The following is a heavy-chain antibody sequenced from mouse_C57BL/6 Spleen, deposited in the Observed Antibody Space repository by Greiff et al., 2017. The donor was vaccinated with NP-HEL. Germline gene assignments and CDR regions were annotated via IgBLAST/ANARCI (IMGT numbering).Heavy chain of an antibody. Sequence: EVKLMESGGGLVKPGGSLKLSCAASGFTFSSYAMSWVRQTPEKRLEWVATISDGGSYTYYPDNVKGRFTISRDNAKNNRYLQMSHLKSEDTAMYYCAREGYYDYDGYYFDYWGQGITLTVSS. J-gene: IGHJ2*01. CDR1: GFTFSSYA. CDR2: ISDGGSYT. V-gene: IGHV5-4*01. D-gene: IGHD2-4*01. CDR3: AREGYYDYDGYYFDY.